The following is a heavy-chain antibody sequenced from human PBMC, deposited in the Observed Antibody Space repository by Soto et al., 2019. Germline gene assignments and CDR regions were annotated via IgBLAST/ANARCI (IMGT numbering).Heavy chain of an antibody. CDR2: INAGNGNT. D-gene: IGHD3-22*01. CDR3: ARGSGYYYWDDY. J-gene: IGHJ4*02. CDR1: GYTFTSYA. Sequence: ASVKVSCKASGYTFTSYAMHWVRQAPGQRLEWMGWINAGNGNTKYSQKFQGRVSITRDTSASTAYMELGSLRSEDTAVYYCARGSGYYYWDDYWGQGTLVTVSS. V-gene: IGHV1-3*01.